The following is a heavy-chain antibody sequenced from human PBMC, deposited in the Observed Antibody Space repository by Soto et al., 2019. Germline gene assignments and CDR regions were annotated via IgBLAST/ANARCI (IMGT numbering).Heavy chain of an antibody. Sequence: QVQLVESGGGVVQPGRSLRLSCAASGFTFSSYAMHWVRQAPGEGLEWVAVISYDGSNKYYADSVKGRFTISRDNSKNTLYLQMNSLRAEDTAVYYCARSTKDGWNDQGDAFDIWGQGTMVTVSS. CDR3: ARSTKDGWNDQGDAFDI. V-gene: IGHV3-30-3*01. CDR1: GFTFSSYA. CDR2: ISYDGSNK. J-gene: IGHJ3*02. D-gene: IGHD1-1*01.